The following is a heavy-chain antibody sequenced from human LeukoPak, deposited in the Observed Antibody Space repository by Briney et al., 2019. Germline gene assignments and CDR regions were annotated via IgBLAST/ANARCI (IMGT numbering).Heavy chain of an antibody. V-gene: IGHV3-23*01. Sequence: GGSLRLSCAASGFTFGSYATNWVRQAPGKGLEWISSISGSGDNTYYADSVKGRFTISRDNSKNTLYLQMNSLRAEDTAVYYCARVHDGDYVGFDYWGQGTLVTVSS. CDR2: ISGSGDNT. CDR1: GFTFGSYA. J-gene: IGHJ4*02. CDR3: ARVHDGDYVGFDY. D-gene: IGHD4-17*01.